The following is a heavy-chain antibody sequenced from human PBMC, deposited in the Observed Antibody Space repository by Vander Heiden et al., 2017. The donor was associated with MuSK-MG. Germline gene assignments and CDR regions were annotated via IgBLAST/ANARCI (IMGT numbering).Heavy chain of an antibody. V-gene: IGHV5-51*01. CDR3: ARRPYYYDSSGYYTYFDY. D-gene: IGHD3-22*01. CDR2: IYPGDSDT. J-gene: IGHJ4*02. CDR1: GYSFTSYW. Sequence: EVQLVQSGAEVKKPGESLKISCKGSGYSFTSYWIGWVRQMPGKGLEWMGIIYPGDSDTRYSPSFQGQVTISADKSISTAYLQWSSLKASDTAMYYCARRPYYYDSSGYYTYFDYWGQGTLVTVSS.